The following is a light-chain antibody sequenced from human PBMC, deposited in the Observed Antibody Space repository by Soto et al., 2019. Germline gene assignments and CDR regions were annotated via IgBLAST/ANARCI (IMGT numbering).Light chain of an antibody. Sequence: DIVMTQSPDSLAVSLGERATINCKSSQSVLYNSNNKNYLAWYQQKPGQPPKLLIYWASTRESGVPDRFSGSGSGTDFPLTISRLQAEDGAVYYCQQYYSIPYTFGQGTKLEIK. CDR3: QQYYSIPYT. CDR1: QSVLYNSNNKNY. V-gene: IGKV4-1*01. J-gene: IGKJ2*01. CDR2: WAS.